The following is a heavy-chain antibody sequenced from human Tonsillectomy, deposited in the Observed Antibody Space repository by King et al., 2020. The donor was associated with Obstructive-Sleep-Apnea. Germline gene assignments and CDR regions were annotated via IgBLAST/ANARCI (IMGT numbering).Heavy chain of an antibody. J-gene: IGHJ2*01. CDR3: ARLGIVVVTAPWYFDL. CDR1: GGSISSGGYY. D-gene: IGHD2-21*02. Sequence: QLQESGPGLVKPSQTLSLTCTVSGGSISSGGYYWSWIRQHPGKGLEWIGYIYYSGSTYYNPALKSRVTISVDTSKNQFSLKLSSVTAADTAGYYCARLGIVVVTAPWYFDLWGRGTLVTVSS. V-gene: IGHV4-31*03. CDR2: IYYSGST.